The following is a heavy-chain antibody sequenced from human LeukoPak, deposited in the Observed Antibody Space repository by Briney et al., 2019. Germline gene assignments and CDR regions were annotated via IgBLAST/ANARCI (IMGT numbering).Heavy chain of an antibody. CDR1: GGSISSYY. D-gene: IGHD4-23*01. V-gene: IGHV4-59*01. CDR3: ARVSGGGAFDI. Sequence: SETLSLTCTVSGGSISSYYWSWIRQPPGKGLEWIGYIYYSGSTNYNPSLKSRVTISVDTSKNQFSLKLSSMTAADTAAYYCARVSGGGAFDIWGQGTMVTVSS. J-gene: IGHJ3*02. CDR2: IYYSGST.